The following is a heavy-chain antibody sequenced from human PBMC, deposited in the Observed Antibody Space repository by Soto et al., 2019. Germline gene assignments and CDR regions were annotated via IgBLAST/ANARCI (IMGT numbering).Heavy chain of an antibody. Sequence: GGSLRLSCAASGFTFDDYAMHWVRQAPGKGLEWVSGISWNSGSIGYADSVKGRFTISRDNAKNSLYLQMNSLRAEDTALYYCAKAYGDYGLYYYYYMDVWGKGTTVTVSS. V-gene: IGHV3-9*01. CDR2: ISWNSGSI. CDR1: GFTFDDYA. D-gene: IGHD4-17*01. CDR3: AKAYGDYGLYYYYYMDV. J-gene: IGHJ6*03.